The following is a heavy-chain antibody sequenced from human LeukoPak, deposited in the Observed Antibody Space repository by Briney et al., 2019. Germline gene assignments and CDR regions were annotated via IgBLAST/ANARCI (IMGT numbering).Heavy chain of an antibody. CDR3: ARLGAGPTYYDFWSGYSSFYFDY. CDR2: IHYSGNT. CDR1: GGSTSSSNYY. Sequence: SETLSLTCTVSGGSTSSSNYYWGWIRQPPGKGLEWIGGIHYSGNTYYNPSLKSRVTISADTSKNQFSLKLSSVTAADTAVYYCARLGAGPTYYDFWSGYSSFYFDYWGQGTLVTVSS. D-gene: IGHD3-3*01. V-gene: IGHV4-39*01. J-gene: IGHJ4*02.